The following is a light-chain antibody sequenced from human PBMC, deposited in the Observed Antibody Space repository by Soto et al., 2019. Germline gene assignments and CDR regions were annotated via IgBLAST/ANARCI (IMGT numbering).Light chain of an antibody. CDR3: CSYADPRTLV. J-gene: IGLJ2*01. Sequence: QSALTQPASVSGSPGQSITISCTGTNNDVGSYNLVSWYQQHPGKAPKLMIYEVSKRPSGVSNRFSASKSGNTASLTISGLQADDDADYYCCSYADPRTLVFGGGTKLTVL. V-gene: IGLV2-23*02. CDR1: NNDVGSYNL. CDR2: EVS.